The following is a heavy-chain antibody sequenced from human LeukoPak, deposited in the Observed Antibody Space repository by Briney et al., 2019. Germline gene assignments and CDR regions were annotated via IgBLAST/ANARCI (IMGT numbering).Heavy chain of an antibody. Sequence: GASVKVSCKASGGTFSKYAISWVRQAPGQGLEWMGGIIPIFGTSNYAQKFQGRVTITADKSTSTAYMELSSLRSEDTAVYYCARDEGAKIAFDIWGQGTMVTVSS. J-gene: IGHJ3*02. CDR1: GGTFSKYA. CDR3: ARDEGAKIAFDI. CDR2: IIPIFGTS. D-gene: IGHD1-26*01. V-gene: IGHV1-69*06.